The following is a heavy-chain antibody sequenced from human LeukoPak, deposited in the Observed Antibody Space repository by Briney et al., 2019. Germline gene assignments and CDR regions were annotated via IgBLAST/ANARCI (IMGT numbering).Heavy chain of an antibody. CDR3: ARGARPTDIVVGKSFDY. J-gene: IGHJ4*02. CDR2: ISYDGSNK. Sequence: GGSLRLSCAASGFTFSTYSMHWVRQAPGKGLEWVAVISYDGSNKYYADSVKGRFTISRDNSKNTLYLQMNSLRAEDTAVYYCARGARPTDIVVGKSFDYWGQGTLVTVSS. D-gene: IGHD2-15*01. V-gene: IGHV3-30-3*01. CDR1: GFTFSTYS.